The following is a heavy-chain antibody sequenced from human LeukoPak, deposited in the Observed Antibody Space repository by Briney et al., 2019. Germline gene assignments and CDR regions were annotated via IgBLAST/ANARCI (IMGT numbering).Heavy chain of an antibody. CDR2: FYSGGSS. CDR1: GCTVRSIY. CDR3: ARDRGYGYGFFDY. J-gene: IGHJ4*02. D-gene: IGHD5-18*01. V-gene: IGHV3-53*01. Sequence: GGSLRLSCAASGCTVRSIYMTWVRQAPGKGLEGVSGFYSGGSSYYTDSVKGRFIISRDSSTDTLYLQMNSLRVEDTAVYFCARDRGYGYGFFDYWGQGTLVTVSS.